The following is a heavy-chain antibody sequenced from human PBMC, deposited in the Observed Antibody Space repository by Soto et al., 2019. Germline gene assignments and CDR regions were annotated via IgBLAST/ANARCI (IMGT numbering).Heavy chain of an antibody. Sequence: SVKVSCKASGFTFTSSAVQWVRQARGQSLEWIGWIVVGSGNTNYAQKFQERVTITRDMSTSTAYMELSSLRSEDTAVYYCAAESYGDDAEYFQHWGQGTLVTVSS. CDR2: IVVGSGNT. V-gene: IGHV1-58*01. CDR3: AAESYGDDAEYFQH. D-gene: IGHD4-17*01. J-gene: IGHJ1*01. CDR1: GFTFTSSA.